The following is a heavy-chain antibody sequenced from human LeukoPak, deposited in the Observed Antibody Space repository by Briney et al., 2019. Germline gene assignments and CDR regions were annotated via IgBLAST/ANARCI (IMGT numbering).Heavy chain of an antibody. CDR1: GYTFTSYG. Sequence: ASVKVSCKASGYTFTSYGISWVRQAPGQGLEWMGWISAYNGNTNYAQKLQGRVTMTTDTSTSTAYMELRSLRSDDTAVYYCARGGLYSSSWYFAGSNHDAFDIWGQGTMVTVSS. V-gene: IGHV1-18*01. J-gene: IGHJ3*02. D-gene: IGHD6-13*01. CDR3: ARGGLYSSSWYFAGSNHDAFDI. CDR2: ISAYNGNT.